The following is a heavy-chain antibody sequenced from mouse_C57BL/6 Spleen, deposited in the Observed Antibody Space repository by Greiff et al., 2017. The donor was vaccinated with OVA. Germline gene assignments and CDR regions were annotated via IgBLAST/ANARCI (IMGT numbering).Heavy chain of an antibody. Sequence: DVMLVESGGGLVKPGGSLKLSCAASGFTFSSYAMSWVRQTPEKRLEWVATISDGGSYTYYPDNVKGRFTISRDNAKNNLYLQMSHLKSEDTAMYYCARGSNPFAYWGQGTLVTVSA. J-gene: IGHJ3*01. V-gene: IGHV5-4*03. CDR3: ARGSNPFAY. D-gene: IGHD2-5*01. CDR1: GFTFSSYA. CDR2: ISDGGSYT.